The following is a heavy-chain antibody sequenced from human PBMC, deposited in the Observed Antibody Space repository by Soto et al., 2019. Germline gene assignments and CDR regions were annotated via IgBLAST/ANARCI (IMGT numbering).Heavy chain of an antibody. Sequence: GASVKVSCKASGGTFSSYAINWVRQAPGQGLEWMGGIIPIFGVANYAQKIQGRATITADESTSTAYMELSSLRSEDTAVCFCARQYYYDSRGYHFKNLDSWGQGTLVTVSS. V-gene: IGHV1-69*13. CDR2: IIPIFGVA. CDR1: GGTFSSYA. CDR3: ARQYYYDSRGYHFKNLDS. D-gene: IGHD3-22*01. J-gene: IGHJ5*01.